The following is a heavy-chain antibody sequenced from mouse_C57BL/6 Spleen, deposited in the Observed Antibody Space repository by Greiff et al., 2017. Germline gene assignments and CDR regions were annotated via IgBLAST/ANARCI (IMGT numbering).Heavy chain of an antibody. D-gene: IGHD1-1*01. CDR1: GFTFSRYA. CDR2: ISSGGDYI. J-gene: IGHJ3*01. CDR3: TRVYYGSSFAY. Sequence: EVMLVESGEGLVKPGGSLKLSCAASGFTFSRYAMSWVRQTPEKRLEWVAYISSGGDYIYYADTVKGRFTISRDNARNTLYLQMSSLKSEDTAMYYCTRVYYGSSFAYWGQGTLVTVSA. V-gene: IGHV5-9-1*02.